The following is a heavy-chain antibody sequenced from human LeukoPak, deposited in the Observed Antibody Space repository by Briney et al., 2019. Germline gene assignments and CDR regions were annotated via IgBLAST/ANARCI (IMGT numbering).Heavy chain of an antibody. D-gene: IGHD2-2*01. Sequence: ASVKVSCKASGYSFTSYAMHWVRQAPGQRLEWMGWINAGNGDTKYSQKFQGRVTITRDTSASIAYMEVSSLRSEDTAVYYCARVYCSSTSCHYYFDYWGQGTQVTVSS. CDR2: INAGNGDT. J-gene: IGHJ4*02. CDR1: GYSFTSYA. V-gene: IGHV1-3*01. CDR3: ARVYCSSTSCHYYFDY.